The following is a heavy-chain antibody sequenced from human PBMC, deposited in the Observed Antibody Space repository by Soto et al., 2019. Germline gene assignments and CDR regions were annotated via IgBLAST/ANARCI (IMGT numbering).Heavy chain of an antibody. CDR2: IYYSGST. J-gene: IGHJ5*02. CDR3: ARRWGGSSSWYNWFDP. D-gene: IGHD6-13*01. Sequence: TSETLSLTCTVSGGSISSYYWSWIRQPPGKGLEWIGYIYYSGSTNYNPSLKSRVTISVDTSKNQFSLKLSSVTAADTAVYYCARRWGGSSSWYNWFDPWGQGTLVTVSS. V-gene: IGHV4-59*08. CDR1: GGSISSYY.